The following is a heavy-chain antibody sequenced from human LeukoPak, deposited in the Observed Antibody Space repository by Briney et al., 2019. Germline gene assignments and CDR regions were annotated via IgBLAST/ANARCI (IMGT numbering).Heavy chain of an antibody. J-gene: IGHJ6*02. CDR3: AKGLYYYGSGSYYNVYGMDV. V-gene: IGHV3-23*01. D-gene: IGHD3-10*01. CDR1: GFTFTTYA. CDR2: VNAGGDRT. Sequence: GGSLRLSCAASGFTFTTYALTWVRQAPGKGLEWVSTVNAGGDRTFYADSVKGRFTISRDNSKNTLYLQMNSLRAEDTAVYYCAKGLYYYGSGSYYNVYGMDVWGQGTTVTVSS.